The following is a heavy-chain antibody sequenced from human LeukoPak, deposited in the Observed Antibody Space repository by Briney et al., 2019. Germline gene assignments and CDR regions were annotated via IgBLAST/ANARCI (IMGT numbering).Heavy chain of an antibody. CDR2: ISWDGDTT. CDR1: GFTFDDYL. CDR3: AELGITMIGGV. D-gene: IGHD3-10*02. J-gene: IGHJ6*04. V-gene: IGHV3-43*01. Sequence: GGSLRLSCAASGFTFDDYLLHWVRQAPGKGLEWVSLISWDGDTTYYAGSVKGRFTISRDNSKNSLYLQMNSLRAEDTAVYYCAELGITMIGGVWGKGTTVTISS.